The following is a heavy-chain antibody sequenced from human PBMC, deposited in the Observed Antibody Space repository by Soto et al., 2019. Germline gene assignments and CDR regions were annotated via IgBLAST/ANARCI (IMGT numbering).Heavy chain of an antibody. D-gene: IGHD2-21*02. V-gene: IGHV3-21*01. Sequence: EVQLVESGGGLVKPGGSLRLSCEASGFTFSSYNLNWVRQAPGKGLEWVSSISSSSSYIYYADSVKGRFTISRDNAKNSLYLQMNSMIAEDTAVYYCARQYCGGDCLMPWPSWGQGTLVTVSS. J-gene: IGHJ5*02. CDR3: ARQYCGGDCLMPWPS. CDR2: ISSSSSYI. CDR1: GFTFSSYN.